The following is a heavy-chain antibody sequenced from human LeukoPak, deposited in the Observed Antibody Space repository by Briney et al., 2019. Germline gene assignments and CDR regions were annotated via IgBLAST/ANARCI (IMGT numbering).Heavy chain of an antibody. V-gene: IGHV4-30-2*01. Sequence: SQTLSLTCTVSGGSISSGGYYWSWIRQPPGKGLEWIGYIYHSGSTNYNPSLKSRVTISVDTSKNQFSLKLSSVTAADTAVYYCARGPYSSGWSNYYYVMDVWGQGTTVTVSS. D-gene: IGHD6-19*01. CDR1: GGSISSGGYY. CDR3: ARGPYSSGWSNYYYVMDV. CDR2: IYHSGST. J-gene: IGHJ6*02.